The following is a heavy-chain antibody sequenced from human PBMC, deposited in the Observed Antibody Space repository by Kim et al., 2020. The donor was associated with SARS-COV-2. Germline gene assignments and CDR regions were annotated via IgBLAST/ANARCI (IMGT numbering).Heavy chain of an antibody. J-gene: IGHJ4*02. D-gene: IGHD6-19*01. CDR3: AQDPPQGTSGWKY. Sequence: YDAACEKGQCTISRENSKNTLYQQMDSLRAEDTAVYYCAQDPPQGTSGWKYWGQGTLITVSS. V-gene: IGHV3-23*01.